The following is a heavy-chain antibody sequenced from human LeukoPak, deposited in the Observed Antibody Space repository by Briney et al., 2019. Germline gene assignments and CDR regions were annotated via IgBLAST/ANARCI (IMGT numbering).Heavy chain of an antibody. V-gene: IGHV3-30*18. D-gene: IGHD5-12*01. J-gene: IGHJ6*02. Sequence: PGRSLRLSCAASGFTFSSYGMHWVRQAPGTGLEWVAVISYDGSNKYYADSVKGRFTISRDNSKNTLYLQMNSLRAEDTAVYYCAKGSQGRGYSGYDRIYNYYYYYGMDVWGQGTTVTVSS. CDR2: ISYDGSNK. CDR1: GFTFSSYG. CDR3: AKGSQGRGYSGYDRIYNYYYYYGMDV.